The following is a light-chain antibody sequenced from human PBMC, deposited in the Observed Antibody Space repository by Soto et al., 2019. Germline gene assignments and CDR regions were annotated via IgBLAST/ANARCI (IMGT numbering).Light chain of an antibody. CDR3: QVFGSSPRYT. CDR1: QSVSNTY. Sequence: EIVLTQSPGTLSLSPGDTATLSCRASQSVSNTYLAWYQQKPGQAPRLLIYGASSRATGFPDRFSGSGSGTDFTLTISRLEPEDFAVYYCQVFGSSPRYTFGRGTKLEIK. V-gene: IGKV3-20*01. J-gene: IGKJ2*01. CDR2: GAS.